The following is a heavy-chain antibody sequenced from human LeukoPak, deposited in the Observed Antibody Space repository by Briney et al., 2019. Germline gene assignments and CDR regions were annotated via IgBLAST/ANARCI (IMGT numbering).Heavy chain of an antibody. J-gene: IGHJ4*02. CDR3: ARDGTRLRFGY. Sequence: GASVKVSCKASGGTFSSYAISWVRQAPGQGLEWMGGIIPIFGTANYAQKFQGRVTITRDTSASTAYMELSSLRSEDTAVYYCARDGTRLRFGYWGQGTLVTVSS. CDR2: IIPIFGTA. D-gene: IGHD3-3*01. CDR1: GGTFSSYA. V-gene: IGHV1-69*05.